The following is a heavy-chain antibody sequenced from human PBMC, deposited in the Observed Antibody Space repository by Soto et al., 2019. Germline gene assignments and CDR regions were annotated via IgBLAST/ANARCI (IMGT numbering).Heavy chain of an antibody. V-gene: IGHV3-73*01. D-gene: IGHD2-15*01. CDR1: GFTLSGFD. J-gene: IGHJ4*02. CDR2: IKTKVESYAT. CDR3: TRRYCSGGGCSSDFDY. Sequence: EAQLVESGGGLVQPGGSLKLSCAASGFTLSGFDIHWVRQASGEGLEWVGRIKTKVESYATALAASVKGRFTLSRDDLKNTAYLVMNSLKTEDTAVYYCTRRYCSGGGCSSDFDYWGQGTLVTVSS.